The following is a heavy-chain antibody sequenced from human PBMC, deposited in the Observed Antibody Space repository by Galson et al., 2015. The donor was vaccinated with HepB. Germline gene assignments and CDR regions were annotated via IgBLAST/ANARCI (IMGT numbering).Heavy chain of an antibody. Sequence: SLRLSCAASGFTFSSYAMSWVRQAPGKGLEWVSAISGSGGSTYYADSVKGRFTISRDNSKNTLYLQMNSLRAEDTAVYYCAKGGVLHNWNDFPIDAFDIWGQGTMVTVSS. J-gene: IGHJ3*02. D-gene: IGHD1-1*01. CDR2: ISGSGGST. CDR1: GFTFSSYA. CDR3: AKGGVLHNWNDFPIDAFDI. V-gene: IGHV3-23*01.